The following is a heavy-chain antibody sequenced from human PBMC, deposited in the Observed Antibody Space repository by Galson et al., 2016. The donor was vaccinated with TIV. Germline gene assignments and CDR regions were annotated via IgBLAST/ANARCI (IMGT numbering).Heavy chain of an antibody. CDR3: ARRHHKWGWEMLP. D-gene: IGHD2-15*01. CDR1: GFSFMSYG. V-gene: IGHV3-33*05. J-gene: IGHJ5*02. Sequence: LRLSCAASGFSFMSYGMHWVRQVPGKGLEWVAVIQYDGKNPYYADSVKGRFTISRDNLKNTLYLQMNSLKASDTAIYYCARRHHKWGWEMLPWGQGTLVTVSS. CDR2: IQYDGKNP.